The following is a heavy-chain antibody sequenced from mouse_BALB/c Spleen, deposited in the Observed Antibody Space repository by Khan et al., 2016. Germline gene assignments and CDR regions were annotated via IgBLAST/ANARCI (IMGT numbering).Heavy chain of an antibody. CDR1: GYSITSDYA. Sequence: EVQLQESGPGLVKPSQSLSLTCTVTGYSITSDYAWNWIRQFPGNKLEWMGYISYSGSTSYNPSLKSRISITRDTSKNQFFLQLNSVTTEDTATYYCARSMITTGFAYWGQGTLVTGSA. V-gene: IGHV3-2*02. D-gene: IGHD2-4*01. J-gene: IGHJ3*01. CDR2: ISYSGST. CDR3: ARSMITTGFAY.